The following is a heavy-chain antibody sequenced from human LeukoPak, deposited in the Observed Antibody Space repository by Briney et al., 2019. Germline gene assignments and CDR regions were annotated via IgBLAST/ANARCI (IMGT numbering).Heavy chain of an antibody. D-gene: IGHD3-16*01. Sequence: PGESLKISCKGSGYSFTSYWIGWVRQMPGKGLEWMGIIYPGGSDTRYSPSFQGQVTISADKSISTAYLQWSSLKASDTAMYYCARIYGPYYYYYYMDVWGKGTTVTVSS. J-gene: IGHJ6*03. CDR2: IYPGGSDT. CDR3: ARIYGPYYYYYYMDV. V-gene: IGHV5-51*01. CDR1: GYSFTSYW.